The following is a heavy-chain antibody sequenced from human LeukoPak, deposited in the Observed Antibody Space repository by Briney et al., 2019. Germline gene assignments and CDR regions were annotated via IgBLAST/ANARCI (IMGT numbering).Heavy chain of an antibody. CDR2: INHSGST. J-gene: IGHJ4*02. CDR3: ARGSMVYFDY. D-gene: IGHD2-15*01. CDR1: GGSFSGYY. Sequence: SETLSLTCAVYGGSFSGYYWSWIRQPPGKGLEWIGEINHSGSTNYNPSLKSRVTISVDTSKNQFSLKLSSVTAADTAVYYCARGSMVYFDYWGQGTLVTVSS. V-gene: IGHV4-34*01.